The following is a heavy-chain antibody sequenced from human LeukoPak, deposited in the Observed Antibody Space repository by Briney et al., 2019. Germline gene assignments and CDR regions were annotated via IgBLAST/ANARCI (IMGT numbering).Heavy chain of an antibody. Sequence: SETLSLTCAVYGGSFSGYYWSWIRQPPGKGLEWIGEINHSGSTNYNPSLKSRVTISVDTSKNQFSLKLSSVTAADTAVYYCAGLEWSSTYYYYMDVWGKGTTVTVSS. J-gene: IGHJ6*03. V-gene: IGHV4-34*01. CDR3: AGLEWSSTYYYYMDV. D-gene: IGHD3-3*01. CDR1: GGSFSGYY. CDR2: INHSGST.